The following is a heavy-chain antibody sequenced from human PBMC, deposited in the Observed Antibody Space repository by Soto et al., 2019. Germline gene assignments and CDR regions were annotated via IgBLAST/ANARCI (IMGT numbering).Heavy chain of an antibody. CDR2: IGGSGDST. V-gene: IGHV3-23*01. Sequence: GGSLRLSCAASGFTFSSYAMNWVRQAPGKGLEWVSTIGGSGDSTFYADSVKGRFTIPRDNSRNTLDLQMNSLRAEDTAVYYCATLTTSALGYYYGMDVWGQGTTVTVSS. CDR3: ATLTTSALGYYYGMDV. D-gene: IGHD4-17*01. J-gene: IGHJ6*02. CDR1: GFTFSSYA.